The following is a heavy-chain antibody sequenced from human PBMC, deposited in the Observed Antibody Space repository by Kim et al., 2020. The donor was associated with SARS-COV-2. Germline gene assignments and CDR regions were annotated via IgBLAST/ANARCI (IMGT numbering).Heavy chain of an antibody. CDR1: GFTFSSYA. CDR2: ISGSGGST. CDR3: AKGDHTASIAVAGAGHY. V-gene: IGHV3-23*01. Sequence: GGSLRLSCAASGFTFSSYAMSWVRQAPGKGLEWVSAISGSGGSTYYADSVKGRFTISRDNSKNTLYLQMNSLRAEDTAVYYCAKGDHTASIAVAGAGHYWGQGTLVTVSS. J-gene: IGHJ4*02. D-gene: IGHD6-19*01.